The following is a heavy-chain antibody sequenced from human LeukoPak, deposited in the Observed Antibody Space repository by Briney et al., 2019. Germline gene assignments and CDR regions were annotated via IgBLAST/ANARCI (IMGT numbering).Heavy chain of an antibody. CDR2: INPNSGAT. CDR1: GYTFTGYF. V-gene: IGHV1-2*02. Sequence: EASVKVSCKASGYTFTGYFLHWVRQAPGHGLEWMGWINPNSGATNYAQKFQGRVTMAGDTSISTAYMELSSLTSDDSAVYYCARDPKETYYFYFYYGMDVWGQGTTVTVSS. CDR3: ARDPKETYYFYFYYGMDV. J-gene: IGHJ6*02.